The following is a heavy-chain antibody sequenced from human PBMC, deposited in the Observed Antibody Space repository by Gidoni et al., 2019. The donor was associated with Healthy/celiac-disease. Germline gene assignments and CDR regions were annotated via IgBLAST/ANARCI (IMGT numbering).Heavy chain of an antibody. CDR3: ARDRGGGSSVFDY. D-gene: IGHD2-15*01. CDR2: IKQDGSEK. Sequence: EVQLVESGGGLVQPGGSLRLSCAASGFTFSSYWMSWVRQAPGKGLEWVANIKQDGSEKYYVDSVKGRFTISRDNAKNSLYLQMNSLRAEDTAVYYCARDRGGGSSVFDYWGQGTLVTVSS. CDR1: GFTFSSYW. J-gene: IGHJ4*02. V-gene: IGHV3-7*04.